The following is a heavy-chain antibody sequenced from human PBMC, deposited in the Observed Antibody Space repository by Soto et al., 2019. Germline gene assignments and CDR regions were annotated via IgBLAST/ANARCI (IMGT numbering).Heavy chain of an antibody. V-gene: IGHV4-59*01. J-gene: IGHJ4*02. D-gene: IGHD4-4*01. Sequence: PSETLSLTCTVSGCSIISYYWSWIRQSPGKGLEWIGYIYYSGSTNYNPSLKSRLTISLDTSKNQFSLKLSSVTAADTAVYYCARRVTRPERFDYWGQGALVTVSS. CDR1: GCSIISYY. CDR2: IYYSGST. CDR3: ARRVTRPERFDY.